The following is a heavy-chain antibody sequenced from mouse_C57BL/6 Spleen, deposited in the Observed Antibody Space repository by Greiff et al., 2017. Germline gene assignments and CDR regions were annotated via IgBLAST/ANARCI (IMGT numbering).Heavy chain of an antibody. CDR1: GFTFSSYG. CDR3: ARQGTTAYYFDY. V-gene: IGHV5-6*02. D-gene: IGHD1-2*01. CDR2: ISSGGSYT. Sequence: EVKLEESGGDLVKPGGSLKLSCAASGFTFSSYGMSWVRQTPDKRLEWVATISSGGSYTYYPDSVKGRFTISRDNGKNTLYLQMSSLKYEDTAMYYCARQGTTAYYFDYWGQGTTLTVSS. J-gene: IGHJ2*01.